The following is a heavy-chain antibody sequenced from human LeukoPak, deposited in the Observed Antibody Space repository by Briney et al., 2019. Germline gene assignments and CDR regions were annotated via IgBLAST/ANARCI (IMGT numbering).Heavy chain of an antibody. CDR1: GFTFSSSV. D-gene: IGHD7-27*01. Sequence: AGGSLRLSCAASGFTFSSSVMSWVRQAPGKGLEWVSSITGSGGSTYYADSVKGRFSISRDNSKNTLYLQMNSLRAEDTAVYYCAKAGSNWGYFDYWGQGTLVTVSS. CDR3: AKAGSNWGYFDY. J-gene: IGHJ4*02. CDR2: ITGSGGST. V-gene: IGHV3-23*01.